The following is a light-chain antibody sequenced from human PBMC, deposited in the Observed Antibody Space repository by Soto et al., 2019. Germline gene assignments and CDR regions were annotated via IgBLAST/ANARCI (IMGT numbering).Light chain of an antibody. CDR1: SSDVGAYNY. J-gene: IGLJ1*01. Sequence: QSVLTQPASVSGSPGQSITISCTGTSSDVGAYNYDSWYQQHPGKVPKLIICDVNNRPSGVSNRFSGSKSGNTASLTISGLQTEDEADYYCSSYTSATTYVFGTGTKVTVL. CDR3: SSYTSATTYV. CDR2: DVN. V-gene: IGLV2-14*01.